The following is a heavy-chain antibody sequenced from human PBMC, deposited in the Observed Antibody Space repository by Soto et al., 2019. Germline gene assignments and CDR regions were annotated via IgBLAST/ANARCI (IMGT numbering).Heavy chain of an antibody. Sequence: VGSVRLSCAASGFTFSSYAMSWVRQAPGKGLEWVSAISGSGGSTYYADSVKGRFTISRDNSKNTLYLQMNSLRAEDTAVYYCAKGLLYSYGPFDYWGQGTLVTVSS. CDR1: GFTFSSYA. CDR2: ISGSGGST. J-gene: IGHJ4*02. D-gene: IGHD5-18*01. V-gene: IGHV3-23*01. CDR3: AKGLLYSYGPFDY.